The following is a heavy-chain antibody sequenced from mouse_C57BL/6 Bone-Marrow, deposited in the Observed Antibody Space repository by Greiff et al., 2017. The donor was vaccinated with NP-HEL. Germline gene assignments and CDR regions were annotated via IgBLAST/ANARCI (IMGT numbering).Heavy chain of an antibody. CDR1: GFTFSDYG. D-gene: IGHD4-1*01. J-gene: IGHJ2*01. CDR2: ISSGSSTI. CDR3: ARNKLPGPLDYFDY. V-gene: IGHV5-17*01. Sequence: EVKLVESGGGLVKPGGSLKLSCAASGFTFSDYGMHWVRQAPEKGLEWVAYISSGSSTIYYADTVKGRFTISRDNAKNTLFLQMTSLRSEDTAMYYCARNKLPGPLDYFDYWGQGTTLTVSS.